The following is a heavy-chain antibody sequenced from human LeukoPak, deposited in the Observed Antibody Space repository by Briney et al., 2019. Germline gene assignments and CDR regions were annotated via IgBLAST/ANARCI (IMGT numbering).Heavy chain of an antibody. Sequence: GGSLRLSCGASGITFSSYSMNWVRQAPGKGLEWVSYISSSGSTKYYADSVKGRFTISRDNARNSLYLQMNSLRAEDTAVYFCARGGLSVMGYWGQGTLVTVSS. CDR2: ISSSGSTK. J-gene: IGHJ4*02. CDR1: GITFSSYS. CDR3: ARGGLSVMGY. V-gene: IGHV3-48*01. D-gene: IGHD2/OR15-2a*01.